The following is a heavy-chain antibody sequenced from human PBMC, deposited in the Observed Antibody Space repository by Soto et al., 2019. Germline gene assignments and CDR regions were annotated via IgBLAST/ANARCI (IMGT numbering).Heavy chain of an antibody. CDR2: IHYSGST. D-gene: IGHD2-8*01. V-gene: IGHV4-39*01. CDR3: ARHEGNGNVWPLDY. Sequence: PSETLSLTCTVSGDSIGTTHSYWAWIRKSPGKGLEWIGNIHYSGSTYYMPSLRSRVTLSVDTSKNQFSLRLTSVTAEDTAVYYCARHEGNGNVWPLDYWGQGILVTVSS. J-gene: IGHJ4*02. CDR1: GDSIGTTHSY.